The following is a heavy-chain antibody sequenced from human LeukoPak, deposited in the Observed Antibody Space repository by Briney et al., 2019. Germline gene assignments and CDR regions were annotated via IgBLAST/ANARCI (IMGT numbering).Heavy chain of an antibody. D-gene: IGHD3-10*01. CDR1: GGSISSYY. V-gene: IGHV4-59*08. CDR3: ARHRGSGSPYFDY. Sequence: SETLSLTCTVSGGSISSYYWSWIRQPPGKGLEWIGYIYYSGSTKYSPSLKSRVTMTVDTSKNQFSLKLSSVTAADTAVYCCARHRGSGSPYFDYWGQGTLVTVSS. J-gene: IGHJ4*02. CDR2: IYYSGST.